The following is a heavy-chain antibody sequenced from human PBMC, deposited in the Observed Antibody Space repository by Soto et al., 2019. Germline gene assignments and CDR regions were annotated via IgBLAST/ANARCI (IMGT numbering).Heavy chain of an antibody. D-gene: IGHD2-2*01. Sequence: QVQLQESGPGLVKPSETLSLTCTVSGGSITNYYWSWIWQSPGKGLEWIGFIYYSGSTNYSPSLKSRVTISVSTSKNQFSLKMTSVTAADTGVYYCARDGTAVTTGYYGLDVWGQGTTVTVSS. V-gene: IGHV4-59*01. CDR1: GGSITNYY. CDR3: ARDGTAVTTGYYGLDV. J-gene: IGHJ6*02. CDR2: IYYSGST.